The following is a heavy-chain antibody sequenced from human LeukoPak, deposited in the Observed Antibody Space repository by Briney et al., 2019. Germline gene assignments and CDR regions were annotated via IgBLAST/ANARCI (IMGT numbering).Heavy chain of an antibody. D-gene: IGHD5-18*01. CDR1: GFTFSSYA. CDR3: AKDRVGSYVQVTYFDY. CDR2: ISGSGGST. V-gene: IGHV3-23*01. J-gene: IGHJ4*02. Sequence: PGGSLRLSCAASGFTFSSYAMSWVRQAPGKGLEWVSGISGSGGSTYYADSVKGRFTISRDNSKNTLYLQINSMRAEDMAVYYCAKDRVGSYVQVTYFDYWGQGTLVTVSS.